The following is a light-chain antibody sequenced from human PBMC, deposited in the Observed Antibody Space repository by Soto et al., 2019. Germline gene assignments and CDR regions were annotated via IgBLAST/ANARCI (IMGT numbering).Light chain of an antibody. CDR1: QSVSSNN. V-gene: IGKV3-20*01. J-gene: IGKJ5*01. Sequence: EIVLTQSPGTLSLSPGDTATLSCRASQSVSSNNLAWYHQKPGQTPRLLIYGASSRATGIPDRFSGSGSGPDFTLTISRLEPEDFAVYYCQQYDNSITFGQGTRLEIE. CDR2: GAS. CDR3: QQYDNSIT.